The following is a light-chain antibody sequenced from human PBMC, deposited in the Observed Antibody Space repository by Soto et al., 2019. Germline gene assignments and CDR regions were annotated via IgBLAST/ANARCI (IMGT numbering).Light chain of an antibody. Sequence: EIVLTQSPGTLSLSPGERVTLSCRTSQSVGSSYLAWYQQKPGQAPRLLIYGASSRATGIPDRFSGSGSGTDFPLTISSLEPEDFAVYYCQQYDSSPYTFGQGTKLEIK. J-gene: IGKJ2*01. CDR2: GAS. CDR1: QSVGSSY. CDR3: QQYDSSPYT. V-gene: IGKV3-20*01.